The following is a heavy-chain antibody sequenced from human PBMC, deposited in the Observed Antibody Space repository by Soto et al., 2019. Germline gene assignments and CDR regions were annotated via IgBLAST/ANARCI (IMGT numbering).Heavy chain of an antibody. CDR1: GFTFSSYG. V-gene: IGHV3-33*01. J-gene: IGHJ4*02. CDR3: ARDSKDDSSGYYAGFDY. D-gene: IGHD3-22*01. Sequence: QVQLVESGGGVVQPGRSLRLSCAVSGFTFSSYGMNWVRQAPGKGLAWVAAIYYDGSNKYYADSVRGRITISRDNFKNTLYLHMNSLRAEDTAVYYCARDSKDDSSGYYAGFDYWGQGTLVTVSS. CDR2: IYYDGSNK.